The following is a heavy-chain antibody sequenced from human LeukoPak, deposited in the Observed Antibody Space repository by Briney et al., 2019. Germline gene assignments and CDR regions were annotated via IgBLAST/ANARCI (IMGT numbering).Heavy chain of an antibody. CDR3: ARERYSSSGLDY. V-gene: IGHV4-61*01. CDR1: GYSINSGYY. D-gene: IGHD6-13*01. Sequence: SETLSLTCTVSGYSINSGYYWSWIRQPPGKGLEWIGYIYYSGSTNYNPSLKSRVTISVDTSKNQFSLKLSSVTAADTAVYYCARERYSSSGLDYWGQGTLVTVSS. J-gene: IGHJ4*02. CDR2: IYYSGST.